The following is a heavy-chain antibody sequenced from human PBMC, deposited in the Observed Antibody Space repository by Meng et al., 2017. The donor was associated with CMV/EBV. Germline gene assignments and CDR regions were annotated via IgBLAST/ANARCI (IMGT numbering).Heavy chain of an antibody. Sequence: GESLKISCAASGFTVSSNYMSWVRQAPGKGLEWVAVISYDGSNKYYADSVKGRFTISRDNSKNTLYLQMNSLRAEDTAVYYCGGGYYYYGMDVWGQGTTVTVSS. CDR2: ISYDGSNK. D-gene: IGHD2-15*01. CDR3: GGGYYYYGMDV. CDR1: GFTVSSNY. J-gene: IGHJ6*02. V-gene: IGHV3-30*03.